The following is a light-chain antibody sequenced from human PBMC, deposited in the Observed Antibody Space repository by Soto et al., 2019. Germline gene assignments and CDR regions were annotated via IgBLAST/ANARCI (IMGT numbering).Light chain of an antibody. CDR2: EVS. Sequence: QSVLTQPASVSGSPGQSITISCTGTSSDVGDYDYVSWYQQHPGKAPKLMISEVSNRPSGVSNRFSASKSGNTASLTISGLQPEDEADYYCSSYATSGTLVFGGGTKVTVL. CDR1: SSDVGDYDY. CDR3: SSYATSGTLV. V-gene: IGLV2-14*01. J-gene: IGLJ2*01.